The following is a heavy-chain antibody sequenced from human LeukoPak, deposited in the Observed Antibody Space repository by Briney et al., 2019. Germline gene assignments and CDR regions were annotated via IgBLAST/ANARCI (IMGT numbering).Heavy chain of an antibody. CDR2: INWNGGST. J-gene: IGHJ4*02. V-gene: IGHV3-20*04. D-gene: IGHD3-3*01. CDR1: GFTFDDYG. CDR3: VGRFLEWSDD. Sequence: GGSLRLSCAASGFTFDDYGMSWVRQAPGKGLEWVSGINWNGGSTGYADSVKGRFTISRDNAKNSLYLQMNSLRAEDTAVYYCVGRFLEWSDDWGQGTLVTVSS.